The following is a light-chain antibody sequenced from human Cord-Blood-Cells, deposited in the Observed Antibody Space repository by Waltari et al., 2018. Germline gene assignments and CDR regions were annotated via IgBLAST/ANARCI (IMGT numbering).Light chain of an antibody. CDR1: QSLSSY. CDR2: AAS. Sequence: DIQMTQSPSSLSASVGDRVTITCRASQSLSSYLNWYQQKPGKAPKLLIYAASSLQSGVPSRFSGSGSGTDFTPTISSLQPEDFATYYCQQSYSTPTFGGGTKVEIK. J-gene: IGKJ4*01. CDR3: QQSYSTPT. V-gene: IGKV1-39*01.